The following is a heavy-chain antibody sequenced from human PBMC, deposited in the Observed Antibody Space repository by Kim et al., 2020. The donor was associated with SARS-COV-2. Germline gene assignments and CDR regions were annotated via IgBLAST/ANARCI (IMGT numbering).Heavy chain of an antibody. CDR1: GGSVSSGGY. V-gene: IGHV4-31*03. J-gene: IGHJ5*02. CDR3: ARAHNYAWFDP. CDR2: ISNSGTT. D-gene: IGHD4-4*01. Sequence: SETLSLTCSVSGGSVSSGGYWSWIRQQAGKGLEWIGYISNSGTTYYSPSLKSRVTLSLDTSKNQFSLKLSSVTAADTAVYYCARAHNYAWFDPWGQGTLVSVSS.